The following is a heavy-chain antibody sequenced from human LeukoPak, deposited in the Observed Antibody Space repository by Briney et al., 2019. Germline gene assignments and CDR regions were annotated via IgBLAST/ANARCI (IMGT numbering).Heavy chain of an antibody. CDR2: IYSGGST. CDR3: AKGTLAMVTPFDY. CDR1: GFTVSSNY. V-gene: IGHV3-53*01. Sequence: GGSLRLSCAASGFTVSSNYMSWVRQAPGKGLEWVSVIYSGGSTYYADSVKGRFTISRDNSKNTLYLQMNSLRAEDTAVYYCAKGTLAMVTPFDYWGQGTLVTVSS. D-gene: IGHD5-18*01. J-gene: IGHJ4*02.